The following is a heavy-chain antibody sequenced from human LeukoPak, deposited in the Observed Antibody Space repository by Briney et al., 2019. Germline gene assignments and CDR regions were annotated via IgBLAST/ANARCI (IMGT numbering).Heavy chain of an antibody. CDR3: ARGNPIQLWTLRVYNWFDP. V-gene: IGHV4-34*01. CDR1: GGSFSGYY. Sequence: PSETLSPTCAVYGGSFSGYYWSWIRQPPGKGLEWIGEINHSGSTNYNPSLKSRVTISVDTSKNQFSLKLSSVTAADTAVYYCARGNPIQLWTLRVYNWFDPWGQGTLVTVSS. CDR2: INHSGST. J-gene: IGHJ5*02. D-gene: IGHD5-18*01.